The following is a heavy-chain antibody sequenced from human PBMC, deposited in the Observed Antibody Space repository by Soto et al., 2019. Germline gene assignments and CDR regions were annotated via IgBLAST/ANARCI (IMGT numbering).Heavy chain of an antibody. D-gene: IGHD6-13*01. V-gene: IGHV3-74*01. CDR2: INSDGSST. CDR1: GFAFSSYL. CDR3: ARARHRYSSSAAWFDP. Sequence: GGSLRLSCAASGFAFSSYLMHWVRQSPGKGLVWVSRINSDGSSTSYADSVKGRFTISRDNAKNTLYLQMNSLRAEDTAVYYCARARHRYSSSAAWFDPWGQGTLVTVSS. J-gene: IGHJ5*02.